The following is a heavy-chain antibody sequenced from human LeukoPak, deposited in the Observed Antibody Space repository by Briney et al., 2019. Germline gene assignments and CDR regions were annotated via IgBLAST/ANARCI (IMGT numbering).Heavy chain of an antibody. Sequence: GRSLRLPCAASGFTFSSYGMHWVRQAPGKGLEWVAVIWYDGSNKYYADSVKGRFTISRDNSKNTLYLQMNSLRAEDTAVYYCARDWVATITWIDYWGQGTLVTVSS. CDR2: IWYDGSNK. V-gene: IGHV3-33*01. J-gene: IGHJ4*02. D-gene: IGHD5-12*01. CDR1: GFTFSSYG. CDR3: ARDWVATITWIDY.